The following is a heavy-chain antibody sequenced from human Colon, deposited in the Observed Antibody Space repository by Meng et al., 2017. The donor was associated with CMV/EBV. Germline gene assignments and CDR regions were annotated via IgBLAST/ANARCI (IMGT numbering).Heavy chain of an antibody. J-gene: IGHJ6*02. D-gene: IGHD1-7*01. Sequence: SWAASGFTFDDYAMHWVRQAPGKGLEWVSSITWNSGRTGYVDSVEGRFTISRDNAKNSLYLQMNGLRAEDTALYYCAKDISPVGGTTGYHGMDVWGQGTPVTVSS. V-gene: IGHV3-9*01. CDR1: GFTFDDYA. CDR2: ITWNSGRT. CDR3: AKDISPVGGTTGYHGMDV.